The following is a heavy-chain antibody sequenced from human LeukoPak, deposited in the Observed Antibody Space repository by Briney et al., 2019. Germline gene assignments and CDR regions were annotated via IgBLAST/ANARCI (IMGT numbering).Heavy chain of an antibody. CDR1: GYTFTGHY. D-gene: IGHD2-15*01. CDR3: ARAGWYGGNSFDY. J-gene: IGHJ4*02. Sequence: ASVKVSSKASGYTFTGHYMHWVRQAPGQGLEWMGRINPNSGGTNYAQKFQGRVTMTRDTSISTAYMELSRLRSDDTAVYYCARAGWYGGNSFDYWGQGTLVTVSS. CDR2: INPNSGGT. V-gene: IGHV1-2*06.